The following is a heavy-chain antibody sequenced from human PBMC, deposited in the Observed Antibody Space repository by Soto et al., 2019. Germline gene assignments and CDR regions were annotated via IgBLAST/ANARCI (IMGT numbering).Heavy chain of an antibody. J-gene: IGHJ5*02. Sequence: QVQLQESGPGLVRPSETLSLTCTVSGGSLNSGTYYWSWIRQPPGKELEWIGYIDYSGSTNYNPPPKSRVTISVDTFKNQFSLKLTSAIAADTAVYYCARDRGYGSGSYYLDPWGQGTLVTVSS. CDR3: ARDRGYGSGSYYLDP. V-gene: IGHV4-61*01. CDR2: IDYSGST. CDR1: GGSLNSGTYY. D-gene: IGHD3-10*01.